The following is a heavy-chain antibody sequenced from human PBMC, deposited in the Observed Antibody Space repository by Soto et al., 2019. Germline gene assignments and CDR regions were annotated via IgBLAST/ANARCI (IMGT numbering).Heavy chain of an antibody. CDR3: ARDRDIVLVPATAYYGMDV. CDR1: GGTFSSYA. CDR2: IIPIFGTA. Sequence: QVQLVQSGAEVKKPGSSVKVSCKASGGTFSSYAISWVRQAPGQGLEWMGGIIPIFGTANYAQKFQGRVTITADEXXSXAXXELSSLRSADTAVYYCARDRDIVLVPATAYYGMDVWGQGTTVTVSS. J-gene: IGHJ6*02. V-gene: IGHV1-69*12. D-gene: IGHD2-2*01.